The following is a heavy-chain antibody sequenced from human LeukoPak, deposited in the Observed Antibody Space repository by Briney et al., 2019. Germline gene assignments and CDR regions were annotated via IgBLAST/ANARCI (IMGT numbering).Heavy chain of an antibody. CDR1: GFTFSSYG. J-gene: IGHJ4*02. Sequence: GGSLRLSCAASGFTFSSYGMHWVRQAPGKGLEWVAVIWYDGSNKYYADSVKGRFTISRDNSKNTLYLQMNSLRAEDTAVYYCAKEPIAVAGLFDYWGQGTLVTVSS. CDR2: IWYDGSNK. D-gene: IGHD6-19*01. V-gene: IGHV3-33*06. CDR3: AKEPIAVAGLFDY.